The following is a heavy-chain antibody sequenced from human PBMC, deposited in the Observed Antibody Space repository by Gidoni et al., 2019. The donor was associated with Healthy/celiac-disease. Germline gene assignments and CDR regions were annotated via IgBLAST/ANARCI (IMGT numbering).Heavy chain of an antibody. J-gene: IGHJ6*02. CDR2: IWYDGSNK. CDR1: GFTFSSYG. Sequence: QVQLVESGGGVVQPGRSLRLSCAASGFTFSSYGMHWVRQAPGKGLEWVAGIWYDGSNKYYADSVKGRFTISRDNSKNTLYLQMNSLRAEDTAVYYCASLYYYDSSGYPNGMDVWGQGTTVTVSS. D-gene: IGHD3-22*01. V-gene: IGHV3-33*01. CDR3: ASLYYYDSSGYPNGMDV.